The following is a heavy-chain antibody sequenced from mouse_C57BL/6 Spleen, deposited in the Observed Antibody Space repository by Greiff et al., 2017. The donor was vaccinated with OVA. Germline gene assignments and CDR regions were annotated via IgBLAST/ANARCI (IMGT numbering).Heavy chain of an antibody. Sequence: QVQLQQPGAELVKPGASVKMSCKASGYTFTSYWITWVKQRPGQGLEWIGDIYPGSGSTNYNEKFKSKATLTVDTSSSTAYMQLSSLTSEDSAVYYCARYPPRRAQANHYFEDWGEGTTLTVSS. J-gene: IGHJ2*01. D-gene: IGHD3-2*02. V-gene: IGHV1-55*01. CDR2: IYPGSGST. CDR1: GYTFTSYW. CDR3: ARYPPRRAQANHYFED.